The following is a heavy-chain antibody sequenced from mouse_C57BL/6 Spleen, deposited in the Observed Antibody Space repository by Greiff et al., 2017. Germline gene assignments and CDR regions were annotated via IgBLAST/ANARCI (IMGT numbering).Heavy chain of an antibody. D-gene: IGHD1-1*01. Sequence: VQGVESGAELAKPGASVKLSCKASGYTFTSYWMHWVKQRPGQGLEWIGYINPSSGYTKYNQKFKDKATLTADKSSSTAYMQLSSLTYEDSAVYYCARSSSPLAMDYWGQGTSVTVSS. CDR3: ARSSSPLAMDY. CDR2: INPSSGYT. CDR1: GYTFTSYW. V-gene: IGHV1-7*01. J-gene: IGHJ4*01.